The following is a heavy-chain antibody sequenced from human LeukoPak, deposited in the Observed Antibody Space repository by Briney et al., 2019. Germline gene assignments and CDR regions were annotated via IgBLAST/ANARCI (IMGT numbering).Heavy chain of an antibody. D-gene: IGHD5-18*01. V-gene: IGHV4-39*01. CDR3: VPRSRSYGIFDY. Sequence: SETLSLTCTVSGGSISSSSYYWGWIRQPPGKGLEWIGSIYYSGSTYYNPSLKSRVTISVDTSKNQFSLKLSSVTAADTAVYYCVPRSRSYGIFDYWGQGTLVTVSS. J-gene: IGHJ4*02. CDR1: GGSISSSSYY. CDR2: IYYSGST.